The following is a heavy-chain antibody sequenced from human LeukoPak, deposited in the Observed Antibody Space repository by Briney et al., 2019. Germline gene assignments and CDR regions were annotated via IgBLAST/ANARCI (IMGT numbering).Heavy chain of an antibody. J-gene: IGHJ3*02. Sequence: HPGGSLRLSCAVSGFIFSSCDMHWVRQAPGKGLEWVASIHYDRNNKYSADSVKGRLTISRDNSKNTLYLQMNSLRAEDTAIYYCAKGYYYDVLTGYRRDAFDIWGQGTMVTVSS. CDR1: GFIFSSCD. V-gene: IGHV3-30*02. CDR3: AKGYYYDVLTGYRRDAFDI. CDR2: IHYDRNNK. D-gene: IGHD3-9*01.